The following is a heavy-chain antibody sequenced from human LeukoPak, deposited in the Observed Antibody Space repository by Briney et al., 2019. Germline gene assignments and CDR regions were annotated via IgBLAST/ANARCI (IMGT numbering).Heavy chain of an antibody. CDR2: ISGSGGST. CDR3: AKDVGSSWSLDY. V-gene: IGHV3-23*01. Sequence: PGRSLRLSCAASGFTFSSYAMSWVRQAPGKGLEWVSAISGSGGSTYYADSVKGRFTISRDNSKNTLYLQMNSLRAEDTAVYYCAKDVGSSWSLDYWGQGTLVTVSS. D-gene: IGHD6-13*01. CDR1: GFTFSSYA. J-gene: IGHJ4*02.